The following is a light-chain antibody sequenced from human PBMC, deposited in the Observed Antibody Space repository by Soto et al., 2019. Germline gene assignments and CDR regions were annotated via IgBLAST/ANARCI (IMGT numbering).Light chain of an antibody. J-gene: IGLJ1*01. CDR1: SSDVGSYNY. V-gene: IGLV2-11*01. CDR3: CSYVGRNTDV. Sequence: QSALTQPRSASGSPGQSITISCTGTSSDVGSYNYVSWYQQHPAKAPKLIIFDVSKRPSGVPNRFSGSKSGNTASLTISGLRAEDEADYYCCSYVGRNTDVFGTGTKVTVL. CDR2: DVS.